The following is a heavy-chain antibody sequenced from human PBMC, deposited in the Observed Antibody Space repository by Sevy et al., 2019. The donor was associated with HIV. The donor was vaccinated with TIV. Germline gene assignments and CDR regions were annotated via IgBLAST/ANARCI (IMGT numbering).Heavy chain of an antibody. D-gene: IGHD3-9*01. CDR3: ARSQTYHDVMTGYYATYFDS. CDR2: IYHTGST. J-gene: IGHJ4*02. Sequence: SETLSLTCDVSGGSISRTNWWSWVRQSPGKGLEWIGDIYHTGSTNYNPSLTSRVIISVDKSKRQLSLTLTSVTAADTAVYYCARSQTYHDVMTGYYATYFDSWGQGTLVTVSS. CDR1: GGSISRTNW. V-gene: IGHV4-4*02.